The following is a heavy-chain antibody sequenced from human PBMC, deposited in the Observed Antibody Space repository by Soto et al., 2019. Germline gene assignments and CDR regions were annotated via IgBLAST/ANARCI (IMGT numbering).Heavy chain of an antibody. Sequence: ASVKVSYKXSGYTFTGYYMHWVRQAPGQGLEWMGWIIPNSSGTKYAQKFQDRVTMTRDTHINTVYMQLSSLRADDTAVYYCAKDLKRPPHWGIAVSGYYPDYWGQGTLVTVSS. CDR2: IIPNSSGT. CDR1: GYTFTGYY. D-gene: IGHD6-19*01. J-gene: IGHJ4*02. V-gene: IGHV1-2*02. CDR3: AKDLKRPPHWGIAVSGYYPDY.